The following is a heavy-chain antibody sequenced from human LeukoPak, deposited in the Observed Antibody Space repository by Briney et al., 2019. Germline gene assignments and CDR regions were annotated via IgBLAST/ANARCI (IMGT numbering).Heavy chain of an antibody. CDR2: ISSSSSYI. Sequence: GGSLRLSCAASGFTFSSYSMNWVRQAPGKGLEWVSSISSSSSYIYYADSVKGRFTISRDNAKNALSLQMNSLRAEDTAVYYCARERLFSNDYWGQGTLVTVSS. J-gene: IGHJ4*02. CDR1: GFTFSSYS. V-gene: IGHV3-21*01. CDR3: ARERLFSNDY. D-gene: IGHD3-9*01.